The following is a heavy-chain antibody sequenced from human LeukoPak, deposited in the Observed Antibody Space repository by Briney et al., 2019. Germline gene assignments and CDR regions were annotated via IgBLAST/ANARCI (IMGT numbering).Heavy chain of an antibody. V-gene: IGHV1-2*02. CDR1: GYTFTGYY. J-gene: IGHJ4*02. CDR3: ARDLRGIGDYAY. CDR2: INPNSGGT. Sequence: ASVTLSCPASGYTFTGYYMHWVRQAPGQGLEWMGWINPNSGGTNYAQKFQGRVTMTRDTSISTAYMELSRLRSDDTAVYYCARDLRGIGDYAYWGQGTLVTVSS. D-gene: IGHD4-17*01.